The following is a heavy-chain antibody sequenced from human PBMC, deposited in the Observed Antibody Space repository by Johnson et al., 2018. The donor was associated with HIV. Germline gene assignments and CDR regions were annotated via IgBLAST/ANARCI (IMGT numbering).Heavy chain of an antibody. J-gene: IGHJ3*02. Sequence: EVQLVESGGGVVRPGGSLRLSCEGSGFSFHDYAMSWVRQAPGKGLEWVSGVNWAGGSTGYADSVKGRFSISRANVKNSLYLQMNSLRAGDTALYYCARDPSSQDSRLTGDFGAFDIWGLGTMVIVSS. CDR1: GFSFHDYA. V-gene: IGHV3-20*04. CDR2: VNWAGGST. CDR3: ARDPSSQDSRLTGDFGAFDI. D-gene: IGHD7-27*01.